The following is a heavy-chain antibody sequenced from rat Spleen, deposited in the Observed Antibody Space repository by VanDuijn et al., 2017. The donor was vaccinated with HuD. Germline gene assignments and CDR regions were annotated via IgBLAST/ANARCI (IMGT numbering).Heavy chain of an antibody. CDR1: GFNTNDYW. CDR3: ARQNWPYYFDY. J-gene: IGHJ2*01. Sequence: EVQLVESGGGLVQPGRSMKLSCAASGFNTNDYWMTWIRQAPGKGLEWVASIINTGDSTYYPDSVKGRFTVSRDNAKSTLYLQMDSLRSEDTATYYCARQNWPYYFDYWGQGVMVTVSS. CDR2: IINTGDST. D-gene: IGHD3-6*01. V-gene: IGHV5-31*01.